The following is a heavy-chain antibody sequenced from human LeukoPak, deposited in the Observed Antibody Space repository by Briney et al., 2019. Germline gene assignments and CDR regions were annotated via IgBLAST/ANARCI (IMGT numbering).Heavy chain of an antibody. V-gene: IGHV4-59*01. Sequence: SETLSLTCTVSGSSISSYYWSWIRQPPGKGLEWIGYISYSGSTNFNPSLKSRVTISVDTSKNQFSLKLSSVTAADTAVYYCAREGTAGTNLNWFDPWGQGTLVTVSS. CDR1: GSSISSYY. CDR2: ISYSGST. J-gene: IGHJ5*02. D-gene: IGHD1-1*01. CDR3: AREGTAGTNLNWFDP.